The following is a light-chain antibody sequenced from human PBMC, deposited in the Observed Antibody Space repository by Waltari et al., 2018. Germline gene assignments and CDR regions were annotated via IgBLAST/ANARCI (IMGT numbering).Light chain of an antibody. J-gene: IGKJ1*01. CDR3: QQRSNWPRT. Sequence: EIVLTQSPDTLSLSPGERATIPCRASQRVTNYLAWYQQKPGQAPRVLIYSASNRATGVPARFSGSGSGTDFTLTISSLEPEDFAVYYCQQRSNWPRTFGQGTKVEVK. CDR1: QRVTNY. V-gene: IGKV3-11*01. CDR2: SAS.